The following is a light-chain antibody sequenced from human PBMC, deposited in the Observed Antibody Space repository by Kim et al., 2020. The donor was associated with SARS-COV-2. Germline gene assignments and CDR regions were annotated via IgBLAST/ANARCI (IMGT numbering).Light chain of an antibody. Sequence: VSPGQTASITCSGDKLGDKYACWYQQKPGQSPVLVIYQDSKRPLGIPERFSGSNIGNTATLTISGTQAMDEADYYCQAWDSSTVVFGGGTQLTVL. V-gene: IGLV3-1*01. J-gene: IGLJ2*01. CDR3: QAWDSSTVV. CDR2: QDS. CDR1: KLGDKY.